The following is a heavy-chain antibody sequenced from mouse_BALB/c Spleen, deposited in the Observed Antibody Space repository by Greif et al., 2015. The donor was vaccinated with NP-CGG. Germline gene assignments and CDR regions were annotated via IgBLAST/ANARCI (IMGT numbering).Heavy chain of an antibody. CDR2: IYPGSGST. CDR3: ARGDYYGPCWYFDV. Sequence: QVQLQQSGAELVKPGTSVKLSCKASGYNFTSYWINWVKLRPGQGLEWIGDIYPGSGSTNYNEKFKSKATLTVDTSSSTASMPRSGLASEDSALYYCARGDYYGPCWYFDVWGAGTTVTVSS. J-gene: IGHJ1*01. CDR1: GYNFTSYW. V-gene: IGHV1-55*01. D-gene: IGHD1-2*01.